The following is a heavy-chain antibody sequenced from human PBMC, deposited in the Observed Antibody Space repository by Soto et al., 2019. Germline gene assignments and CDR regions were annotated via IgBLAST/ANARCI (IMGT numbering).Heavy chain of an antibody. J-gene: IGHJ4*02. CDR2: ISGSGGST. Sequence: EVQLLESGGGLVQPGGSLRLSCAASGFTFSSYAMSWVRQAPGKGLEWVSAISGSGGSTYYADSVKGRFTISRDNSKNTLYLQMNSLRAEDTAVYYCAKGSGTMVGVVIITRYYFDYWGQGTLVTVSS. V-gene: IGHV3-23*01. CDR1: GFTFSSYA. CDR3: AKGSGTMVGVVIITRYYFDY. D-gene: IGHD3-10*01.